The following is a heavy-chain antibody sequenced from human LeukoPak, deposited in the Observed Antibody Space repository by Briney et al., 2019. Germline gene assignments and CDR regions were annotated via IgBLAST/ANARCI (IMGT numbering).Heavy chain of an antibody. CDR3: ARGIVGVTP. V-gene: IGHV4-61*02. CDR2: IYTSGST. J-gene: IGHJ4*02. D-gene: IGHD1-26*01. CDR1: GGSISSGSYY. Sequence: NPSETLSLTCTVSGGSISSGSYYWSWIRQPAGKGLEWIGRIYTSGSTNYNPSLKSRVTISVDTSKNQFSLKLSSVTAADTAVYYCARGIVGVTPWGQGTLVTVSS.